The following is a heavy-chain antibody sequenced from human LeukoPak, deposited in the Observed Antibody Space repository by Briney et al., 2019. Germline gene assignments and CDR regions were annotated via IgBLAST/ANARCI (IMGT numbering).Heavy chain of an antibody. J-gene: IGHJ4*02. CDR2: INWNGGST. CDR3: ARTGGSYPYYFEY. D-gene: IGHD1-26*01. Sequence: GGSLRLSCAASGFTFSSYGMSWVRQAPGKGLEWVSGINWNGGSTGYADSVKGRFTLSRDNAKNSLYLQMNSLRAEDTAVYYCARTGGSYPYYFEYWGQGTLVTVSS. CDR1: GFTFSSYG. V-gene: IGHV3-20*04.